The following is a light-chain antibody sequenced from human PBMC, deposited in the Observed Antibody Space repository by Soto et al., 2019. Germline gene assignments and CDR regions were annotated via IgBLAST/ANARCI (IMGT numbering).Light chain of an antibody. J-gene: IGLJ2*01. CDR3: GTWDGSLSWV. V-gene: IGLV1-51*01. Sequence: QSVLTQPPSVSAAPGQKVTISCSGSSSNIGNNYVSWYQQLPGTAPKLLIFDNNKRPSGIPDRFSGSKSGTSATLGITGLQTGDEADYYCGTWDGSLSWVFGGGTKLTVL. CDR1: SSNIGNNY. CDR2: DNN.